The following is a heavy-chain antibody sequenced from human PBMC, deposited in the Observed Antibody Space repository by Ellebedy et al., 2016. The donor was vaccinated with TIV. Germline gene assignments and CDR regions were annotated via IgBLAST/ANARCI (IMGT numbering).Heavy chain of an antibody. D-gene: IGHD3-9*01. CDR3: ARVDWYYFDY. V-gene: IGHV4-59*01. CDR1: GGSISSYY. CDR2: IYYSGST. Sequence: SETLSLXXTVSGGSISSYYWSWIRQPPGKGLEWIGYIYYSGSTNYNPSLKSRVTISVDTSKNQFSLKLSSVTAADTAVYYCARVDWYYFDYWGQGTLVTVSS. J-gene: IGHJ4*02.